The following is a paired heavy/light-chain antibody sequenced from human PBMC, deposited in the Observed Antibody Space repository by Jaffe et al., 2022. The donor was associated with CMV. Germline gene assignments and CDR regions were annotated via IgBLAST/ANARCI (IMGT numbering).Light chain of an antibody. CDR2: GAS. J-gene: IGKJ1*01. V-gene: IGKV3-20*01. CDR3: QQYGSSTWT. Sequence: EILLTQSPGTLSLSPGERATLSCRASQSVSSSQLAWYQQKPGQAPRLLIYGASSRATGIPDRFSGSGSGTDFTLTISRLEPEDFAVYYCQQYGSSTWTFGQGTKVEIK. CDR1: QSVSSSQ.
Heavy chain of an antibody. CDR2: IFYGGNT. CDR3: ATVNRRGAKYYFDD. Sequence: QLQLQESGPGLLKPSETLSLTCTVSGGSVSSSDYYWGWIRQPPGKGLEWIGNIFYGGNTYYKPSLKSRVTISVDTSKNQFSLKLGSMTAADTAVYYCATVNRRGAKYYFDDWGQGTLVTVSS. V-gene: IGHV4-39*01. CDR1: GGSVSSSDYY. D-gene: IGHD1-26*01. J-gene: IGHJ4*02.